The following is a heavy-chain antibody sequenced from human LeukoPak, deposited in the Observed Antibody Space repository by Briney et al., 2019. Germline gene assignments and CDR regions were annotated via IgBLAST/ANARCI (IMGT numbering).Heavy chain of an antibody. Sequence: SVKVSCKASGGTFSSYTISWVRQAPGQGLEWMGRIIPIIGIANYAQKFQGRVTITADKSTSPAYMELSSLRSEDTAVYYCAIHYYDSSGYSDYWGQGTLVTVSS. D-gene: IGHD3-22*01. CDR2: IIPIIGIA. J-gene: IGHJ4*02. CDR3: AIHYYDSSGYSDY. V-gene: IGHV1-69*02. CDR1: GGTFSSYT.